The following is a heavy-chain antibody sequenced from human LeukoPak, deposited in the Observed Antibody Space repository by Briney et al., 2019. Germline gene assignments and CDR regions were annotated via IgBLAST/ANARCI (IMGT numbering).Heavy chain of an antibody. V-gene: IGHV4-39*01. CDR2: IYYSGST. CDR3: ARTGRAHYYGSGTYPNSFDY. Sequence: SETLSLTCTVSGGSISSSIYYWGWIRQPPGKGLEWIGSIYYSGSTYYNPSLKSRVTIFVDTSKNQFSLKLSSVTAADTAVYYCARTGRAHYYGSGTYPNSFDYWGQGIMVTVSS. D-gene: IGHD3-10*01. J-gene: IGHJ4*02. CDR1: GGSISSSIYY.